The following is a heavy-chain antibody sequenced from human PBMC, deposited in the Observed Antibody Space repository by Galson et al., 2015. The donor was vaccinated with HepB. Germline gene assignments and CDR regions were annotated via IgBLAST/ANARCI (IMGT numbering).Heavy chain of an antibody. D-gene: IGHD5-24*01. J-gene: IGHJ4*02. CDR2: IIPIFGTA. CDR3: ARDADGYNSVGHFDY. V-gene: IGHV1-69*13. Sequence: SVKVSCKASGGTFSSYAISWVRQAPGQGLEWMGGIIPIFGTANYAQKFQGRVTITADESTSTAYMELSSLRSEDTAVYYCARDADGYNSVGHFDYWGQGTLVTVSS. CDR1: GGTFSSYA.